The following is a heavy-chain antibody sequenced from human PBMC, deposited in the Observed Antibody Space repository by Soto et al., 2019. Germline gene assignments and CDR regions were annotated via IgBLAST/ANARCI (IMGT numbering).Heavy chain of an antibody. CDR1: GYTFTGFH. J-gene: IGHJ4*02. V-gene: IGHV1-2*04. CDR3: ARGSVGPTTDFDY. D-gene: IGHD1-26*01. CDR2: INPNGGGR. Sequence: ASVKVSCKTSGYTFTGFHIHWVRQAPGQGLEWMGWINPNGGGRNYAQKFQGWVTMTRDTSISTAYMELSRLKSDDTAVYYCARGSVGPTTDFDYWGQGTLVTVSS.